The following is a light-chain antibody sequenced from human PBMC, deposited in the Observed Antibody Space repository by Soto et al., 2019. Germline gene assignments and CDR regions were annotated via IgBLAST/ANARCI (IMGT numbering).Light chain of an antibody. CDR2: DVS. Sequence: EIVLTQSPATLSLSPGERATLSCRASQSVSNYLAWYQQRPGEAPRLLIYDVSKRATGIPARFSGSGSGTDFTLTDSSLGPEDFAVYYSQQGSEWHPSFGPGTKVDIK. CDR1: QSVSNY. CDR3: QQGSEWHPS. V-gene: IGKV3-11*01. J-gene: IGKJ3*01.